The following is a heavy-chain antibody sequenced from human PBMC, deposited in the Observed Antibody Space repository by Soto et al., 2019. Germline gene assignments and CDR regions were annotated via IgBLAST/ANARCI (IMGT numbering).Heavy chain of an antibody. J-gene: IGHJ5*02. D-gene: IGHD3-3*01. CDR1: GYTFDNYY. V-gene: IGHV1-46*02. Sequence: ASVKVSCTASGYTFDNYYIHWVRQAPGQGLEWMGIINPSAGSTDYAQKFQGRVTMTRDTSTSTVYMELSSLRSEDTAVYYCTRDGSISTDRRFDPWGQGTLVTVSS. CDR2: INPSAGST. CDR3: TRDGSISTDRRFDP.